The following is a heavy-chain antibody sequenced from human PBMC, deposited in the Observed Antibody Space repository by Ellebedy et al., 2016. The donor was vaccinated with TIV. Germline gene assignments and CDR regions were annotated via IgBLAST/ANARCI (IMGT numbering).Heavy chain of an antibody. CDR3: AKDRTPGDGYWVFDY. CDR1: GFTFSSYA. J-gene: IGHJ4*02. D-gene: IGHD5-18*01. CDR2: IVGSGA. Sequence: GESLKISCAASGFTFSSYAMTWVRQAPGKGLEWVSGIVGSGAQKYADSVKGRFTISRDNSKRTVDLQMNSLRAEDTAVYFCAKDRTPGDGYWVFDYWGQGTLVTVSS. V-gene: IGHV3-23*01.